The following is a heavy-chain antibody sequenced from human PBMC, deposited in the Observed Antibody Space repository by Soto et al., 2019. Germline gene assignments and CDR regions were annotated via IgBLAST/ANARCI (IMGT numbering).Heavy chain of an antibody. V-gene: IGHV1-18*01. D-gene: IGHD2-15*01. CDR1: GYTFTTYG. J-gene: IGHJ4*02. CDR3: AREVLPASPREFDY. Sequence: GASVKVSCKASGYTFTTYGITWVRQAPGQGLEWMGWISGLNGNTNYAQRFQGRVSMTTDTFTNTAYMELRSLQSDHTAVYYCAREVLPASPREFDYWGQGTLVTVSS. CDR2: ISGLNGNT.